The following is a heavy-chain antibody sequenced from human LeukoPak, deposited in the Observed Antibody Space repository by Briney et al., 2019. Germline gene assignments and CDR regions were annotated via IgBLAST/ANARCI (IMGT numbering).Heavy chain of an antibody. CDR3: AKAPTGDY. CDR1: GFTFSSYS. CDR2: ISSSSSYI. D-gene: IGHD1-1*01. Sequence: GGSLRLSCAASGFTFSSYSMNWVRQAPGKGLEWVSSISSSSSYIYYADSVKGRFTISRDNSKNTLYLQMNSLRAEDTAVYYCAKAPTGDYWGQGTLATVSS. V-gene: IGHV3-21*04. J-gene: IGHJ4*02.